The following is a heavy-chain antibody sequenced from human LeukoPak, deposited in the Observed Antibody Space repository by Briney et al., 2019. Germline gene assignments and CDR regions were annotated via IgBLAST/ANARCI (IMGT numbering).Heavy chain of an antibody. V-gene: IGHV3-53*01. CDR1: GFTVSSNY. Sequence: PGGSLRLSCAASGFTVSSNYMSWVRQAPGKGLEWVSVIYSGGSTYYADSVKGRFTISRDNSKNTLYLQMNSLRAEDTAVYYCARDSPTWYTGEKWYGMDVWGQGTTVTVSS. D-gene: IGHD2-2*02. CDR3: ARDSPTWYTGEKWYGMDV. CDR2: IYSGGST. J-gene: IGHJ6*02.